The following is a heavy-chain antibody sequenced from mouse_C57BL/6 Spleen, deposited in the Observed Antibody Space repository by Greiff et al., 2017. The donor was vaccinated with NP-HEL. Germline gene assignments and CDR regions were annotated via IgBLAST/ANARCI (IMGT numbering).Heavy chain of an antibody. D-gene: IGHD3-2*02. J-gene: IGHJ2*01. Sequence: EVKLVESGGGLVQPKGSLKLSCAASGFSFNTYAMNWVRQAPGKGLEWVARIRSKSNNYATYYADSVKDRFTISRDDSESMLYLQMNNLKTEDTAMYYCVRGSSGVFDYWGQGTTLTVSS. CDR1: GFSFNTYA. CDR3: VRGSSGVFDY. V-gene: IGHV10-1*01. CDR2: IRSKSNNYAT.